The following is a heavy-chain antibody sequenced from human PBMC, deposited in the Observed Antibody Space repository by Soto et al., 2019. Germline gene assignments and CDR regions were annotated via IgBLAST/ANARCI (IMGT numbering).Heavy chain of an antibody. V-gene: IGHV3-23*01. Sequence: GGSLRLSCAASGFTFSSSTMNWVRQAPGKGLEWVSAIIDSGGYTYYADSVKGRFTISRDNYKNTLYLQMNSLRAEDTAVYYCAKDLTELEGARGMDVWGQGTTVTAS. J-gene: IGHJ6*02. CDR3: AKDLTELEGARGMDV. CDR2: IIDSGGYT. D-gene: IGHD1-1*01. CDR1: GFTFSSST.